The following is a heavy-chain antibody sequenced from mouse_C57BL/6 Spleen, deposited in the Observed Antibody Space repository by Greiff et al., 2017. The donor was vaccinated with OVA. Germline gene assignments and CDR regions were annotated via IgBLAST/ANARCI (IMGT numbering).Heavy chain of an antibody. CDR3: ARGKYYDYDGEVWFAY. V-gene: IGHV1-22*01. CDR2: INPNNGGT. CDR1: GYTFTDYN. J-gene: IGHJ3*01. Sequence: VQLQQSGPELVKPGASVKMSCKASGYTFTDYNMHWVKQSHGKSLEWIGYINPNNGGTSYNQKFKGKATLTVNKSSSTAYMELRSLTSEDSAVYYCARGKYYDYDGEVWFAYWGQGTLVTVSA. D-gene: IGHD2-4*01.